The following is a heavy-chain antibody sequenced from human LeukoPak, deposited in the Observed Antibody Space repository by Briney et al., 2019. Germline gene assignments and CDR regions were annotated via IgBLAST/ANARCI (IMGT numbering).Heavy chain of an antibody. D-gene: IGHD1/OR15-1a*01. CDR2: MNPNSGGT. CDR1: GYTFTGYY. V-gene: IGHV1-2*02. CDR3: TRILWNTGIFT. Sequence: ASVKVSCKASGYTFTGYYIHWLRQAPGQEPEWMGWMNPNSGGTNCAQKFQGRVTMTRDTSVSTAYMELSSLTSDDTALYYCTRILWNTGIFTWGQGTLVTVSS. J-gene: IGHJ5*02.